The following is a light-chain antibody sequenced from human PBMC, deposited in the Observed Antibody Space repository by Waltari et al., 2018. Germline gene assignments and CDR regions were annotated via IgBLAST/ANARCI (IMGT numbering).Light chain of an antibody. CDR3: QQYNSYSGFT. J-gene: IGKJ3*01. Sequence: DIQMTHSPSTLSASVGDRVTITCRASQSISSRLAWYQQKPGKAPKLLIYKPSSLESGVPSRFSGSGSGTEFTLTISSLQPDDFATYYCQQYNSYSGFTFGPGTKVDIK. CDR2: KPS. CDR1: QSISSR. V-gene: IGKV1-5*03.